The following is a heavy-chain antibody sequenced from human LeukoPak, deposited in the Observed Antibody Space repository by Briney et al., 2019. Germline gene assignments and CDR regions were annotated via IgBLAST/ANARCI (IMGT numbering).Heavy chain of an antibody. D-gene: IGHD6-19*01. CDR3: ASGPPYSSGWYATDAFDI. J-gene: IGHJ3*02. CDR1: GGTFSSYA. CDR2: IIPIFGTA. Sequence: ASVKVSCKASGGTFSSYAISWVRQAPGQGLEWMGGIIPIFGTANYAQKFQGRVTITADESTSTAYMELSSLRSEDTAVYYCASGPPYSSGWYATDAFDIWGQGTMVTVSS. V-gene: IGHV1-69*01.